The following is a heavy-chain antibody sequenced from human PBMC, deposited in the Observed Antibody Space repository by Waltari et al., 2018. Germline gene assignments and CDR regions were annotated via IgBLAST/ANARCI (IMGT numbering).Heavy chain of an antibody. CDR3: ARQPPLYGGNSFDAFDI. CDR1: GGSISSGSYY. Sequence: QLQLQESGPGLVKPSQTLSLTCTVSGGSISSGSYYWSWIRQPAGKGLEWIGYIDTSGSTNYNPSLKSRVTISVDTSKNQFSLKLSSVTAADTAVYYCARQPPLYGGNSFDAFDIWGQGTMVTVSS. CDR2: IDTSGST. J-gene: IGHJ3*02. V-gene: IGHV4-61*09. D-gene: IGHD2-21*02.